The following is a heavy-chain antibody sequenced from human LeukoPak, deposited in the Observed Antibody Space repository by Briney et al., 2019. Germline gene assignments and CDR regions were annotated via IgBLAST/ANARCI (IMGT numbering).Heavy chain of an antibody. CDR1: GFTFDDYA. CDR3: AKDRSTWIQLWLES. V-gene: IGHV3-9*01. D-gene: IGHD5-18*01. Sequence: GGSLRLSCAASGFTFDDYAMHWVRQAPGKGLEWVSGISWNSGSIGYTDSVKGRFTISRDNAKNSLYLQMNSLRAEDTALYYCAKDRSTWIQLWLESWGQGTLVTVSS. CDR2: ISWNSGSI. J-gene: IGHJ4*02.